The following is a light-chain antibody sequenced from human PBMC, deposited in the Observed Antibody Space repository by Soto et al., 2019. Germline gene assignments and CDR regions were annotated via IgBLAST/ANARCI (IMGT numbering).Light chain of an antibody. CDR3: QQRSKWPKT. J-gene: IGKJ1*01. CDR2: DAS. CDR1: QSISDT. V-gene: IGKV3-11*01. Sequence: EIVLTQSPGTLSLSPGERATLSCRASQSISDTLAWYQQKPGQAPRLLIYDASNRATGVPARFSGSGSGTDFTLTISSLEPEDFAVYYCQQRSKWPKTFGQGTKVDIK.